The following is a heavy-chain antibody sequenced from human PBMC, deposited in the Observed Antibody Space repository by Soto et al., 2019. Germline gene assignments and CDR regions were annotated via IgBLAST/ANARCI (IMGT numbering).Heavy chain of an antibody. CDR1: GFTFNDAW. Sequence: GGSLRLSCAASGFTFNDAWMNWVRQAPGKGLEWVGRIKSKTDGVPTDYAASVKGRFTISRDDSKNTLYLQMNSLKTEDTAVYFCTTDPGPYSSAYWGQGTLVTVSS. D-gene: IGHD6-25*01. V-gene: IGHV3-15*07. J-gene: IGHJ4*02. CDR2: IKSKTDGVPT. CDR3: TTDPGPYSSAY.